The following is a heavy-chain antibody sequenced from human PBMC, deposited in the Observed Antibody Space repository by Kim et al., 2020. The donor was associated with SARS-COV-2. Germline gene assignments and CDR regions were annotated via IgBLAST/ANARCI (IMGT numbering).Heavy chain of an antibody. J-gene: IGHJ4*02. CDR1: GYTFTSYG. CDR3: ARDRASYSSSESGY. D-gene: IGHD6-13*01. Sequence: ASVKVSCKASGYTFTSYGISWVRQAPGQGLEWMGWISADTGNTKTAQKFQGRLTMTTDTSTNTGYMELRSLTSDDTALYYCARDRASYSSSESGYWGQGTLVTVS. CDR2: ISADTGNT. V-gene: IGHV1-18*01.